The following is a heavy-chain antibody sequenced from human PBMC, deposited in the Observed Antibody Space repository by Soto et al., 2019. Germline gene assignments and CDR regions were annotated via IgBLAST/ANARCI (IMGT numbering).Heavy chain of an antibody. CDR1: GGTFSSYA. J-gene: IGHJ6*02. CDR3: ARVVPAARIAYYYGMDV. Sequence: QVQLVQSGAEVKKPGSSVKVSCKASGGTFSSYAISWARQAPGQGLEWMGGIIPIFGTANYAQKFQGRVTITADESTSTAYMELSSLRSEDTAVYYCARVVPAARIAYYYGMDVWGQGTTVTVSS. CDR2: IIPIFGTA. D-gene: IGHD2-2*01. V-gene: IGHV1-69*01.